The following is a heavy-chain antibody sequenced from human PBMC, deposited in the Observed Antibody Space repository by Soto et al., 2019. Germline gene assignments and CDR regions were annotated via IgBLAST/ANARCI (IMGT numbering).Heavy chain of an antibody. CDR2: ISASGGRT. D-gene: IGHD4-17*01. CDR1: GFTFNNYA. J-gene: IGHJ3*02. Sequence: ASVKVSCAASGFTFNNYAMSWVRQAPGKGLEWVSGISASGGRTYYADSVRGRFTISRDSSKNTLSLQMNSLRAEDTALXYCAKDPNGHYVGGFEMWGQGTKVTVSS. V-gene: IGHV3-23*01. CDR3: AKDPNGHYVGGFEM.